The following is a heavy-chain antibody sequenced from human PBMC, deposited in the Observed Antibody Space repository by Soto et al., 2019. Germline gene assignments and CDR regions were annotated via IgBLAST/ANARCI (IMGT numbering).Heavy chain of an antibody. CDR2: IIPIFGTA. Sequence: QVQLVQSGAEVKKPWSSVKVSCKASGGTFSSYAISWVRQAPGQGLEWMGGIIPIFGTANYAQKFQGRVTITADESTNTAYMELSSLRSEDTAVYYCARVVYYYDSSGYWFDPWGQGTLVTVSS. D-gene: IGHD3-22*01. J-gene: IGHJ5*02. CDR1: GGTFSSYA. CDR3: ARVVYYYDSSGYWFDP. V-gene: IGHV1-69*12.